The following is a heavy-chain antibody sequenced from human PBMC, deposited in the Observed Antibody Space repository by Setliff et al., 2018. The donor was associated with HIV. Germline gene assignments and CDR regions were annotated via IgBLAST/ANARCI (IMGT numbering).Heavy chain of an antibody. D-gene: IGHD6-6*01. CDR3: ASEAWTSYRSSSGYYYYYMDV. CDR2: IYYSGTT. Sequence: LSITCTVSGDSVSSASYYWSWIRQPPGKGLEWIGYIYYSGTTKYNPSLKSRVTISVDTSKNQFSLKLSSVTAADTAVYYCASEAWTSYRSSSGYYYYYMDVWGKGTTVTVSS. CDR1: GDSVSSASYY. V-gene: IGHV4-61*01. J-gene: IGHJ6*03.